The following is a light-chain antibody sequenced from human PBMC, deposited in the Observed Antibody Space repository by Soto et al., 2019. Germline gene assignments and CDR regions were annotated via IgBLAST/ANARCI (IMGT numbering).Light chain of an antibody. CDR3: QQRKNWPRT. Sequence: SVLTQSPGTLSLSPWERATLSCRASQSVSSNYLAWYQQKPGQAPRLLIYGASTRATGIPDRFSGSGSGTDFTLTISRLEPEDFAVYYCQQRKNWPRTFGQGTKVDIK. V-gene: IGKV3D-20*02. J-gene: IGKJ1*01. CDR2: GAS. CDR1: QSVSSNY.